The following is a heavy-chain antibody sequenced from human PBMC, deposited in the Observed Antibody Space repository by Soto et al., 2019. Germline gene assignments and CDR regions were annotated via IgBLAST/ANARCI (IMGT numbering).Heavy chain of an antibody. V-gene: IGHV3-48*01. CDR3: VREPPNLPLPSDY. CDR2: INRGSNAI. Sequence: QLGGSLRLSCAASGFSFSSYSMNWVRQAPGKGLEWLSYINRGSNAIFYADSVKGRFTISRDNAKNSLYLQMNSLRVEDTALYYCVREPPNLPLPSDYWGQGTLVTVSS. J-gene: IGHJ4*02. CDR1: GFSFSSYS.